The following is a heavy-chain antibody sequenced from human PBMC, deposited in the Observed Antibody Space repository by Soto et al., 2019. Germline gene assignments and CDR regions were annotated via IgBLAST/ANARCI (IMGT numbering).Heavy chain of an antibody. V-gene: IGHV3-30*18. D-gene: IGHD5-12*01. CDR3: AKDAPRYSGFDFSQ. Sequence: QVQLVESGGGVVQPGRSLRLSCEASGFSLSTYGMHWVRQAPGKGLEWVAVISYDGSNKYHADSVKGRFTISRDNSRNTLYLQMNSLRLDDTAEYYCAKDAPRYSGFDFSQWGQGTLVTVSS. CDR1: GFSLSTYG. J-gene: IGHJ4*02. CDR2: ISYDGSNK.